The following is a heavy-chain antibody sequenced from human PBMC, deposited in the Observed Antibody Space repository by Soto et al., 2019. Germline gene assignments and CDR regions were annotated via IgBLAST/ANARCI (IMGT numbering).Heavy chain of an antibody. J-gene: IGHJ3*02. Sequence: QVQLVESGGGVVQPGRSLRLSCAASGFTFSSYGMHWVRQAPGKGLEWVAVIWYDGSNKYYADSVKGRFTISRDNSKNTLYLQMNSLRAEDTAVYYCARRGYGPGQDASDIWGQGTMVTVSS. CDR1: GFTFSSYG. V-gene: IGHV3-33*01. CDR3: ARRGYGPGQDASDI. D-gene: IGHD5-12*01. CDR2: IWYDGSNK.